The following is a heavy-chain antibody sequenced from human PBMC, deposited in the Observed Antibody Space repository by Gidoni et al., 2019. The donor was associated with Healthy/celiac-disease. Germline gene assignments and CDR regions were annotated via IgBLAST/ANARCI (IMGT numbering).Heavy chain of an antibody. CDR2: INHSGST. CDR1: GGSFSGYY. D-gene: IGHD3-10*01. V-gene: IGHV4-34*01. Sequence: QVQLQQWGAGLLKPSETLSLTCAVYGGSFSGYYWSWIRQPPGKGLEWIGEINHSGSTNYNPSLKSRVTISVDTSKNQFSLKLSSVTAADTAVYYCARGRGTMVRGGYGMDVWGQGTTVTVSS. CDR3: ARGRGTMVRGGYGMDV. J-gene: IGHJ6*02.